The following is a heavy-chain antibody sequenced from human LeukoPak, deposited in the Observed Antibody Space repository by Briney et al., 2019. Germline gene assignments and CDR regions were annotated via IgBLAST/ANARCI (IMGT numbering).Heavy chain of an antibody. CDR1: GFTFSSYA. D-gene: IGHD2-21*01. CDR3: ATSMAQDVDAFHI. Sequence: GGSLRLSCAASGFTFSSYAMSWVRQAPGKGLEWVSAISGSGGSTYYADSVKGRFTISRDNSKNTLYLQMNNLRAEDTAMFYCATSMAQDVDAFHIWGQGTMVTVSS. CDR2: ISGSGGST. J-gene: IGHJ3*02. V-gene: IGHV3-23*01.